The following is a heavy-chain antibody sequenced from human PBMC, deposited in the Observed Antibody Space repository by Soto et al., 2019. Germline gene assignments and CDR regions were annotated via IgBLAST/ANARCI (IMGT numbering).Heavy chain of an antibody. D-gene: IGHD5-18*01. CDR3: ARGRGYSYGLFDY. CDR2: FYYSGST. V-gene: IGHV4-31*03. CDR1: GGSISSDTYY. J-gene: IGHJ4*02. Sequence: QVQLQESGPGLVKPSQTLSLTCTVSGGSISSDTYYWNWIRQHPGRSLEWIGYFYYSGSTSYNPSLKSRVAISLDTSKNQFSLKLSSVTAADTAVYYCARGRGYSYGLFDYWGQGALVTVSS.